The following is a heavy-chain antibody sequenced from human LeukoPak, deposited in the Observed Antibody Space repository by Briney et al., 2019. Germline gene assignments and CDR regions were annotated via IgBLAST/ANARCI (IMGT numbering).Heavy chain of an antibody. D-gene: IGHD3-9*01. J-gene: IGHJ4*02. CDR1: GYTFTSYG. V-gene: IGHV1-18*01. CDR2: ISAYNGNT. CDR3: ARDLYDILTGYLFDY. Sequence: HGASVKVSCKASGYTFTSYGISWVRQAPGQGLEWMGWISAYNGNTNYAQKLQGRVTMTTDTSTSTAYMELRSLRSDDTAVYYCARDLYDILTGYLFDYWGQGTLVTVSS.